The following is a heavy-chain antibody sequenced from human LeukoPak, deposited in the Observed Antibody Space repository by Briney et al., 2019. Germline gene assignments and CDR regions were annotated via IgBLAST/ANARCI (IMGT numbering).Heavy chain of an antibody. CDR2: IYYTGST. V-gene: IGHV4-59*01. D-gene: IGHD2-2*02. J-gene: IGHJ4*02. Sequence: SETLSLTCTISGGSISTYYWSWIRQSPGKGLEWIGYIYYTGSTKYTPSLQSRVTISIDTSKNQFSLKMRSVTAADTAVYYCAKEDYCSSSSCYRSFDYWGQGTLVTVSS. CDR1: GGSISTYY. CDR3: AKEDYCSSSSCYRSFDY.